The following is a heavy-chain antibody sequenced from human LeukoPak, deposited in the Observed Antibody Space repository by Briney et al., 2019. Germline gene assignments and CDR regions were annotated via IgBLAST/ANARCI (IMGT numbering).Heavy chain of an antibody. CDR2: INYSGNT. D-gene: IGHD4-17*01. J-gene: IGHJ4*02. CDR3: AREGRQDYVYFDY. V-gene: IGHV4-59*01. CDR1: GGSISDYY. Sequence: SETLSLTCTVSGGSISDYYWSWIRQPPGKGLEWIGYINYSGNTNYNPSLKSRVTISVDTSKNQFSLRLASVTAADTAVFYCAREGRQDYVYFDYWGQGSLVTVSS.